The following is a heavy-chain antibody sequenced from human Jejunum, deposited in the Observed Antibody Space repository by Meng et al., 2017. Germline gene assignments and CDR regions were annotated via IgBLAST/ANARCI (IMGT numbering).Heavy chain of an antibody. CDR2: IYYSENT. CDR1: GASISSSSWY. D-gene: IGHD6-19*01. Sequence: QLQVQGSGPGLVKPSETLSLPCSVSGASISSSSWYWGWIRQPPGKGLEWIGSIYYSENTYYHPSLKSRVTISVDTSKNQFSLKLSSVTAADTAVYYCARGPWDSSGWPEYFQHWGQGTLVTVSS. CDR3: ARGPWDSSGWPEYFQH. V-gene: IGHV4-39*07. J-gene: IGHJ1*01.